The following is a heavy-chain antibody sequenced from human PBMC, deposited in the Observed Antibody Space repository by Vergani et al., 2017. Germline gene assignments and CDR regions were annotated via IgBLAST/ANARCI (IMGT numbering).Heavy chain of an antibody. Sequence: QMQLVQSGPEVKTPGTSVKVSCKASGFTFTSSAMQWVRQARGQRLEWIGWIVVGSGNTNYAQKFQERVTITRDMSTSTAYMELSSLRSEDTAVYYCAADSPPQVGGYVQPHYYYYMDVWGKGTTVTVSS. D-gene: IGHD1-1*01. CDR2: IVVGSGNT. J-gene: IGHJ6*03. V-gene: IGHV1-58*02. CDR3: AADSPPQVGGYVQPHYYYYMDV. CDR1: GFTFTSSA.